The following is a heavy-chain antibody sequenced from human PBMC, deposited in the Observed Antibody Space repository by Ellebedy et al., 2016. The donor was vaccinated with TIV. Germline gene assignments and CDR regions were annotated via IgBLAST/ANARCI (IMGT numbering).Heavy chain of an antibody. Sequence: GESLKISXKASGNSFTNRWIAWVRQMPGKGLEWMGIIYTGDSDTRYSPSFQGHVTFSVDESINTAYLHWRSLKASDSAIYYCARHSKRGGDWGQGTLVTVSS. CDR2: IYTGDSDT. CDR3: ARHSKRGGD. J-gene: IGHJ4*02. D-gene: IGHD3-16*01. V-gene: IGHV5-51*01. CDR1: GNSFTNRW.